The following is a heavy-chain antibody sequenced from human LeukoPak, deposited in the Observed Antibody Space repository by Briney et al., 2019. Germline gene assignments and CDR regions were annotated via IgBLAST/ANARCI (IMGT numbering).Heavy chain of an antibody. J-gene: IGHJ4*02. CDR3: ASFLGYSYGWDY. Sequence: ASVKVSCKASGGTFSSYAISWVRQAPGQGLEWMGGIIPIFGTANYAQKFQGRVTITADESPSTAYMELSSLRSEDTAVYYCASFLGYSYGWDYWGQGTLVTVSS. D-gene: IGHD5-18*01. V-gene: IGHV1-69*01. CDR2: IIPIFGTA. CDR1: GGTFSSYA.